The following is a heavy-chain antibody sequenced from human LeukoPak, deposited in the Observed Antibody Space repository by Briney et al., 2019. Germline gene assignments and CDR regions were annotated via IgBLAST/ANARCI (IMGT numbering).Heavy chain of an antibody. CDR1: GGSFSGYY. Sequence: SETLSLTCAVYGGSFSGYYWSWIRQPPGKGLGWIGEINHSGSNNYNPSLKSRVTISVDTSKNQFSLKLSSVTAADTAVYYCARGFSGSSPGYYFDYWGQGTLVTVSS. J-gene: IGHJ4*02. D-gene: IGHD6-6*01. V-gene: IGHV4-34*01. CDR3: ARGFSGSSPGYYFDY. CDR2: INHSGSN.